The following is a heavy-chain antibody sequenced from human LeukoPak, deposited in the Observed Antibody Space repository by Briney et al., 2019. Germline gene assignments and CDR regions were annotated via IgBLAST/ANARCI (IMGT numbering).Heavy chain of an antibody. CDR1: GYTFSGYY. V-gene: IGHV1-2*02. Sequence: ASVKVSCKASGYTFSGYYIHWVRQAPGQGPEWMGWISPDSGGTNYAQKFQGRVTVTGDSSISTAYMELSGLRSGDTAVYYCARDSIRGVRLLDYWGQGTLVTVSS. D-gene: IGHD3-3*01. CDR2: ISPDSGGT. CDR3: ARDSIRGVRLLDY. J-gene: IGHJ4*02.